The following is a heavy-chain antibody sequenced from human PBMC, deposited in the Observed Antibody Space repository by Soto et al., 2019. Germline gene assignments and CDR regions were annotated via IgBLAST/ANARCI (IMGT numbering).Heavy chain of an antibody. CDR2: INSGKGNT. J-gene: IGHJ4*02. CDR3: ARAGDDCSTTNCYVIDY. CDR1: GYTFTRYA. Sequence: ASVKVSCKASGYTFTRYAMHWVRQAPGQRLEWMGWINSGKGNTKYSEKFQGRVTVSSDTSASTAYMDLSSLRSEDTAMYYCARAGDDCSTTNCYVIDYWGQGTLVTVSS. V-gene: IGHV1-3*04. D-gene: IGHD2-2*01.